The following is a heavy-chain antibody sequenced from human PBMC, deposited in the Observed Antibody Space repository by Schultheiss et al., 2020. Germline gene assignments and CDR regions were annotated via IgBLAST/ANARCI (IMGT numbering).Heavy chain of an antibody. J-gene: IGHJ4*02. CDR3: ARGGEQWFYFDY. Sequence: SQTLSRTCTVSGGSVSSGSYYWSWIRQPAGKGLEWIGRIYTSGSTNYNPSLKSRVTLSVDTSKNQFSLKLTTVTAADTAVYYCARGGEQWFYFDYWGQGTLVTVSS. D-gene: IGHD6-19*01. V-gene: IGHV4-61*02. CDR2: IYTSGST. CDR1: GGSVSSGSYY.